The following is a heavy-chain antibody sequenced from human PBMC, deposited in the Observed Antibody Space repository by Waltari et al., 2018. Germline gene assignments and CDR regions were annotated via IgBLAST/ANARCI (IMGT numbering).Heavy chain of an antibody. J-gene: IGHJ4*02. D-gene: IGHD5-18*01. V-gene: IGHV3-74*01. CDR2: VNSDESST. Sequence: EVQLVESGGGLVQPGGSLRLPCAASGMTFSSRWMHWVRQAPGKGLVWVSHVNSDESSTSYADSVKGRFTISRDNAKNTVYLQMSSLRAEDTAVYYCVRDDSYGFDYWGQGTLVTVSS. CDR3: VRDDSYGFDY. CDR1: GMTFSSRW.